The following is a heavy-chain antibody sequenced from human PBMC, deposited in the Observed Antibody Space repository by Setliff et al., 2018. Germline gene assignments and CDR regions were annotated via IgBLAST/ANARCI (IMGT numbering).Heavy chain of an antibody. CDR1: GDSITSGSVY. CDR3: ARYNSSAACFDL. J-gene: IGHJ5*02. D-gene: IGHD1-20*01. Sequence: KASETLSLTCTVSGDSITSGSVYWSWIRQPAGKGLEWIGRIFPTGTTNYNPDLKSRVTMSVDTSKKRFSLMLRSVTAADTAIYYCARYNSSAACFDLWGPGTLVTVS. CDR2: IFPTGTT. V-gene: IGHV4-61*02.